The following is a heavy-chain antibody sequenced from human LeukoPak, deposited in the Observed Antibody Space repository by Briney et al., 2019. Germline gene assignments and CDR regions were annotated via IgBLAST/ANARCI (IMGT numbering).Heavy chain of an antibody. D-gene: IGHD5-18*01. CDR1: GFTFSSYG. Sequence: GGSLRLSCAASGFTFSSYGMHWVRQAPGKGLEWVAVIWYDGSNKYYADSVKGRFTISRDNTKNTLYLQMNSLRAEDTAVYYCARDLGTAMGYFDYWGQGTLVTVSS. CDR3: ARDLGTAMGYFDY. J-gene: IGHJ4*02. V-gene: IGHV3-33*01. CDR2: IWYDGSNK.